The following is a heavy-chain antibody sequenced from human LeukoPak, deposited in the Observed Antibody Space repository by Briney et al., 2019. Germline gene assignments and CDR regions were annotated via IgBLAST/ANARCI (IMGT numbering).Heavy chain of an antibody. J-gene: IGHJ4*02. CDR1: GYNFTSYG. V-gene: IGHV1-18*01. CDR2: ISAYNGNT. CDR3: ARAGLELLILGY. D-gene: IGHD1-7*01. Sequence: ASVKVSCKASGYNFTSYGISWVRQAPGQGLEWMGWISAYNGNTNYAQKLQGRVTMTTDTSTSTAYMELRSLGSDDTAVYYCARAGLELLILGYWGLGTLVTVSS.